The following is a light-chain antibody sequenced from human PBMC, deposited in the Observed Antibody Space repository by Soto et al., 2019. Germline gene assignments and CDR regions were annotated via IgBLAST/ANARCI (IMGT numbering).Light chain of an antibody. CDR3: QQYNNWPPVT. CDR1: QSVSSN. J-gene: IGKJ5*01. CDR2: GAS. V-gene: IGKV3-15*01. Sequence: ETVMTQSPAALSVSPGERATLSCRASQSVSSNVAWYQQTPGQAPRLLIYGASTRAAGIPDRFSGSGSGTELTLTISSLQSEEFAVYYCQQYNNWPPVTFGRRTRLDIK.